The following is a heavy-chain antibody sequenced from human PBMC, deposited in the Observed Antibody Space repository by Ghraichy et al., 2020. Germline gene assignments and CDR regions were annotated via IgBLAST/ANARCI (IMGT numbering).Heavy chain of an antibody. CDR1: GGSISSSSYY. Sequence: SETLSLTCTVSGGSISSSSYYWGWIRQPPGKGLEWIGSIYYSGSTYYNPSLKSRVTISVDTSKNQFSLKLSSVTAADTAVYYCARDHNYYDSSGYEFGWFDPWGQGTLVTVSS. J-gene: IGHJ5*02. D-gene: IGHD3-22*01. CDR3: ARDHNYYDSSGYEFGWFDP. V-gene: IGHV4-39*02. CDR2: IYYSGST.